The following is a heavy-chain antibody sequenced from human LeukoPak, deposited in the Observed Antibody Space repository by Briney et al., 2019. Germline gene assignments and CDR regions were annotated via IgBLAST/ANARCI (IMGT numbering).Heavy chain of an antibody. Sequence: PGGSLRLSCAASGFTFSDYYMSWIRQAPGKGLEWVSYISSSGSTIYYADSVKGRFTISRDNAKNSLYPQMNSLRAEDTAVYYCARGSGYYQTPEFDPWGQGTLVTVSS. D-gene: IGHD3-22*01. CDR3: ARGSGYYQTPEFDP. CDR2: ISSSGSTI. CDR1: GFTFSDYY. J-gene: IGHJ5*02. V-gene: IGHV3-11*01.